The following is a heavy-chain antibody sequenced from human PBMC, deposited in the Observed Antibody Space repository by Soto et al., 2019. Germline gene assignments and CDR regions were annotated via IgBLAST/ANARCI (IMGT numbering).Heavy chain of an antibody. CDR2: IKQDGNEK. D-gene: IGHD2-15*01. CDR3: VRGCGRPICPYYLDV. Sequence: EVQLVESGGGLVQPGGSLRLSCVASGFTFSTYWMSWVRPAPGTGLEWVATIKQDGNEKHYVDSVKGRFAISRDNAENSLYLQMSGLRPDDTAVYYCVRGCGRPICPYYLDVWGEGTAVTVSS. J-gene: IGHJ6*03. V-gene: IGHV3-7*01. CDR1: GFTFSTYW.